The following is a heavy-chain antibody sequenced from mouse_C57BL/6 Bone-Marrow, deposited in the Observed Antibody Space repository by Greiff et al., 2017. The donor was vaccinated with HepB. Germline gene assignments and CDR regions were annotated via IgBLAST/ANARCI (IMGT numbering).Heavy chain of an antibody. CDR2: IWRGGST. V-gene: IGHV2-5*01. J-gene: IGHJ4*01. CDR1: GFSLTSYG. CDR3: AKNGYSNYYAMDY. D-gene: IGHD2-5*01. Sequence: VQLVESGPGLVQPSQSLSITCTVSGFSLTSYGVHWVRQSPGKGLEWLGVIWRGGSTDYNAAFMSRLSITKDNSKSQVFFKMNSLQADDTAIYYCAKNGYSNYYAMDYWGQGTSVTVSS.